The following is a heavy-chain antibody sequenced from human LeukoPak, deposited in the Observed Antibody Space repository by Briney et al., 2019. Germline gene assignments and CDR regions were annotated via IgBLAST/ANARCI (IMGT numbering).Heavy chain of an antibody. CDR2: IYSGGST. J-gene: IGHJ6*03. V-gene: IGHV3-66*01. CDR3: ARDRGSSWVYYYYMDV. D-gene: IGHD6-13*01. Sequence: GGSLRLSCAASGFTFSSYAMSWVRQAPGKGLEWVSVIYSGGSTYYADSVKGRFTISRDNSKNTLYLLMNSLRPEDTAVYYCARDRGSSWVYYYYMDVWGKGTPVTVSS. CDR1: GFTFSSYA.